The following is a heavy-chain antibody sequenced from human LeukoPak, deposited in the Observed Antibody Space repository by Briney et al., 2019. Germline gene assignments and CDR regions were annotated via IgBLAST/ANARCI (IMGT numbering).Heavy chain of an antibody. CDR3: GKGGGGGAILWVRGVKGDYYYMDV. J-gene: IGHJ6*03. D-gene: IGHD3-10*01. V-gene: IGHV3-23*01. CDR2: ISGSGGRT. CDR1: GFTFSSYG. Sequence: GGSLRLSCAASGFTFSSYGMSWVRQAPGKGLEWVSAISGSGGRTYYADSVKGRFTISRDNSKNTLYLQMNSLRAEDTAIYYCGKGGGGGAILWVRGVKGDYYYMDVWGKGTTVTISS.